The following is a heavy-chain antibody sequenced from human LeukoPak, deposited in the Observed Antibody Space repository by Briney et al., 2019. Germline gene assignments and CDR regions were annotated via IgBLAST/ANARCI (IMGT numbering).Heavy chain of an antibody. CDR3: ARDYYGSGSYSVSGFRTASFDP. Sequence: KPGGSLRLSCAASGFTFSDYYVSWIRQAPGKGLEWVSYISSSGSTIYYADSVKGRFTISRDNAKNSLYLQMNSLRAEDTAVYYCARDYYGSGSYSVSGFRTASFDPWGQGTLVTVSS. D-gene: IGHD3-10*01. J-gene: IGHJ5*02. CDR2: ISSSGSTI. V-gene: IGHV3-11*01. CDR1: GFTFSDYY.